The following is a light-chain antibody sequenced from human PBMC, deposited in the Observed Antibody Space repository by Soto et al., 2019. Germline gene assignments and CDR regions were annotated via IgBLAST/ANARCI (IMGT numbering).Light chain of an antibody. CDR3: HYYDDSPPFP. CDR1: QSVNSRF. CDR2: GAS. Sequence: EIVLTQSPGTLSLSSGERATFSCRASQSVNSRFLAWYQQKPGQAPRLLIYGASSRATGIPDRFSGSGSGTDFTLTISRLEPEDFAVYYCHYYDDSPPFPFGPGTKLDIK. V-gene: IGKV3-20*01. J-gene: IGKJ3*01.